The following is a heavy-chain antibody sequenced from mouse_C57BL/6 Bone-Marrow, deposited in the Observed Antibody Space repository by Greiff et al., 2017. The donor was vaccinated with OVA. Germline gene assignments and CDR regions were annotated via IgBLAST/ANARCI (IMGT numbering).Heavy chain of an antibody. CDR1: GFSLTSYG. D-gene: IGHD4-1*01. V-gene: IGHV2-2*01. CDR2: IWSGGST. Sequence: VMLVESGPGLVQPSQSLSITCTVSGFSLTSYGVHWVRQSPGKGLEWLGGIWSGGSTDYNAAFISRLSIRKDNSKSQVFFKMNSLQADDTAIYYCARTWDGAWFAYWGQGTLVTVSA. CDR3: ARTWDGAWFAY. J-gene: IGHJ3*01.